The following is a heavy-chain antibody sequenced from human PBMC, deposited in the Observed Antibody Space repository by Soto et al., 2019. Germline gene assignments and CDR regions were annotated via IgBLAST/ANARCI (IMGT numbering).Heavy chain of an antibody. Sequence: DVQLLESGGGLVQPGGSLRLSCAASGFTFSNYAINWVRQAPGKGLEWVSGISGRGDNTNYADSVKGRFTISRDTSKNTLFLQMSSLRAEDTAVYYCAKYADSGYFGYWGQGTLVTVSS. CDR1: GFTFSNYA. J-gene: IGHJ4*02. CDR2: ISGRGDNT. D-gene: IGHD3-22*01. CDR3: AKYADSGYFGY. V-gene: IGHV3-23*01.